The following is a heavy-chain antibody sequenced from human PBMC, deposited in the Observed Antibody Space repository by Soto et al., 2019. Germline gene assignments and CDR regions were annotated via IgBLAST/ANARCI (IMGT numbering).Heavy chain of an antibody. V-gene: IGHV3-48*01. CDR3: ARDHFDIVVVVAAREDAFDI. J-gene: IGHJ3*02. D-gene: IGHD2-15*01. CDR2: ISSSSSTI. Sequence: GGSLRLSCAASGFTFSSYSMNWVRQAPGKGLEWVSYISSSSSTIYYAGSVKGRFTISRDNAKNSLYLQMNSLRAEDTAVYYCARDHFDIVVVVAAREDAFDIWGQGTMVTVSS. CDR1: GFTFSSYS.